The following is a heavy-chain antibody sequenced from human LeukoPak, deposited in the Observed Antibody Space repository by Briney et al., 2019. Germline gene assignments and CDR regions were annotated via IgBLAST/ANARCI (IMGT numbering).Heavy chain of an antibody. Sequence: PGRSLRLSCAASGFTFNDYAMHWVRQAPGKGLEWVSGISWNSGTVAYEDSVKGRFTISRDNSKKSLYLQMNSLRAEDMALYYCANASADWYFDLWGRGTLVTVSS. D-gene: IGHD2-2*01. J-gene: IGHJ2*01. CDR2: ISWNSGTV. CDR1: GFTFNDYA. CDR3: ANASADWYFDL. V-gene: IGHV3-9*03.